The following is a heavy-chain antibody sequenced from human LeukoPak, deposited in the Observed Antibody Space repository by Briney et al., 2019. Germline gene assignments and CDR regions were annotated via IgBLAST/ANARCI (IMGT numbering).Heavy chain of an antibody. CDR3: ARGIVGATPYYYYGMDV. Sequence: GGSLRLSCAASGFTFSSYWMHWVRQAPGKGLVWVSRINSDGSSTSYADSVKGRFTISRDNAKNTLYLQMNSLRAEDAAVYYCARGIVGATPYYYYGMDVWGQGTTVTVSS. CDR1: GFTFSSYW. J-gene: IGHJ6*02. V-gene: IGHV3-74*01. CDR2: INSDGSST. D-gene: IGHD1-26*01.